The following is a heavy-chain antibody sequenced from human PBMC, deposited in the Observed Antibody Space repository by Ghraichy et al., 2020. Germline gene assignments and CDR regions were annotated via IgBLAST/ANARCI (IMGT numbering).Heavy chain of an antibody. D-gene: IGHD3-22*01. CDR1: RFIFSNYA. Sequence: GESLNISCTASRFIFSNYAMHWVRQAPGKGLEWVAVISYDGNKKYYLDSAEGRFTISRDNSKSTLYLQMNSLRAEDTAVYYCARGLYYNDISGYYSPFDNWGQGTLVTVSS. CDR3: ARGLYYNDISGYYSPFDN. J-gene: IGHJ4*02. V-gene: IGHV3-30*04. CDR2: ISYDGNKK.